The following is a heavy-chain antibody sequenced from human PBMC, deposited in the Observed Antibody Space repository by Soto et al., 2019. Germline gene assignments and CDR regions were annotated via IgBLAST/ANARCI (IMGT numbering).Heavy chain of an antibody. CDR1: GGSISSYY. V-gene: IGHV4-59*08. CDR3: AGTPYYDFWSGYYNYYYYYMDV. CDR2: IYYSGST. J-gene: IGHJ6*03. Sequence: SETLSLTCTVSGGSISSYYWSWIRQPPGKGLEWIGYIYYSGSTNYNPSLKSRVTISVDTSKNQFSLKLSSVTAADTAVYYCAGTPYYDFWSGYYNYYYYYMDVWGKGTTVTVSS. D-gene: IGHD3-3*01.